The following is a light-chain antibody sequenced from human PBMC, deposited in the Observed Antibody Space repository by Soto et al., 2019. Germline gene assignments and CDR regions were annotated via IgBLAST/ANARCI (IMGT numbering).Light chain of an antibody. CDR1: SSNIGSNY. CDR2: RNN. CDR3: AAWDDSSNWV. V-gene: IGLV1-47*01. J-gene: IGLJ3*02. Sequence: QSVLTQPPSAAGTLGQRVTISCSGSSSNIGSNYVYWYQQLPGTAPKLLIYRNNQRPSGVPDRFSGSKSGTPASLAISGRRSEDEADYYCAAWDDSSNWVFGGGTQLTVL.